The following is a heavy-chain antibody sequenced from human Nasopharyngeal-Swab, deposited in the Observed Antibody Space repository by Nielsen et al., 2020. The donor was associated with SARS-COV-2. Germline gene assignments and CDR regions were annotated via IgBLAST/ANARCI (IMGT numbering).Heavy chain of an antibody. CDR1: DITFSNSA. D-gene: IGHD6-19*01. J-gene: IGHJ4*02. Sequence: GGSPRLSCAASDITFSNSAMSWVRQAPGKGLEWVSAISASGDGKYYADSVKGRFIISRDNSKSTLYLRLNNLRAEDTALYYCVKNIRTLAGSAYWGQGTLVTVSS. V-gene: IGHV3-23*01. CDR3: VKNIRTLAGSAY. CDR2: ISASGDGK.